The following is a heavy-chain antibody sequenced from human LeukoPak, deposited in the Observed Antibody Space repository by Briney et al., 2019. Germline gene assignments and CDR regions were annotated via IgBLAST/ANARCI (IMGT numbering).Heavy chain of an antibody. D-gene: IGHD1-14*01. CDR2: ISPDGSVT. CDR1: GITFNNYW. Sequence: GQSLRLSCAASGITFNNYWMHCVRQVHGKGPVWVARISPDGSVTGCADSVKGRVTISRDNAKDTLYLQMNTLRAEDTAVYYCVRDRTTFTLFDYWGQGTLVTVSS. V-gene: IGHV3-74*01. J-gene: IGHJ4*02. CDR3: VRDRTTFTLFDY.